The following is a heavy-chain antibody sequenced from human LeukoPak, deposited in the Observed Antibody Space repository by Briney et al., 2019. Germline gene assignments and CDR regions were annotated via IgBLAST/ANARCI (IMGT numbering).Heavy chain of an antibody. CDR2: ISWNSGSI. CDR1: GFTFDDAA. V-gene: IGHV3-9*01. D-gene: IGHD1-14*01. Sequence: PGGSLRLSCAASGFTFDDAATHWVRQAPGKGLEWVSGISWNSGSIGYVDSVKGRFTISRDNAKNSLYLQMNSLRAEDTALYYCAKDGRNTFDYWGQGTLVTVSS. CDR3: AKDGRNTFDY. J-gene: IGHJ4*02.